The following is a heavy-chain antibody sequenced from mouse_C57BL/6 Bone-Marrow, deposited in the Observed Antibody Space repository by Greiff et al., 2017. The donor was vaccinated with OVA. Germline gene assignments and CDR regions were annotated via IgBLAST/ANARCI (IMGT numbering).Heavy chain of an antibody. CDR2: IHPNSGST. J-gene: IGHJ1*03. V-gene: IGHV1-64*01. CDR3: ARSSRGYGNYWVYWYFDV. D-gene: IGHD2-1*01. Sequence: QVQLQQPGAELVKPGASVKLSCKASGYTFTSYWMHWVKQRPGQGLEWIGMIHPNSGSTNYNEKFKSKATLTVDKSSSTAYMQLSSLTSEDSAVDYCARSSRGYGNYWVYWYFDVWGTGTTVTVSS. CDR1: GYTFTSYW.